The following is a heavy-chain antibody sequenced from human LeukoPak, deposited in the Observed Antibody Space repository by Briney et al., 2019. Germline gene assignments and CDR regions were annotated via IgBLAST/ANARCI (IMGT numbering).Heavy chain of an antibody. D-gene: IGHD3-9*01. CDR3: ARLPLYYDILTGYHYLFDY. Sequence: PSETLSLTCAVYGGSFSGYYWSWIRQPPGKGLEWIGEINHSGSTNYNPSLKSRVTISVDTSKNQFSLKLSSVTAADTAVYYCARLPLYYDILTGYHYLFDYWGQGTLVTVSS. J-gene: IGHJ4*02. CDR2: INHSGST. CDR1: GGSFSGYY. V-gene: IGHV4-34*01.